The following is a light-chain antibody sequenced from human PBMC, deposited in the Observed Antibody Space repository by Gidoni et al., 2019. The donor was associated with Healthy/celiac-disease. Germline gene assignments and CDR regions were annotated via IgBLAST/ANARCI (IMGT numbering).Light chain of an antibody. J-gene: IGKJ1*01. CDR2: GAS. CDR3: QQYGSSPT. V-gene: IGKV3-20*01. Sequence: IVLTQSPGTLSLSPGERATLSCRARQSVSSSYLAWYQQKPGQAPRLLSYGASSRATGIPDRFSGSGSGTDFTLTISRLEPEDFAVYYCQQYGSSPTFGQXTKVEIK. CDR1: QSVSSSY.